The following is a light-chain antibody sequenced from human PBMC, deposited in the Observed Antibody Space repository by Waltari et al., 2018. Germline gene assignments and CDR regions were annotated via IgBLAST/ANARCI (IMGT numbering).Light chain of an antibody. CDR2: GAS. J-gene: IGKJ4*01. Sequence: EIVLTQSPGTLSLSPGERATLSCRASQSVSSSSLAWYQRKPGQAPGLLVFGASIRATGIPDRVSGRGAGTDCTLTIDRLEPEDVAVYYCQQYGDASPSVTFGGGTNMLIK. V-gene: IGKV3-20*01. CDR3: QQYGDASPSVT. CDR1: QSVSSSS.